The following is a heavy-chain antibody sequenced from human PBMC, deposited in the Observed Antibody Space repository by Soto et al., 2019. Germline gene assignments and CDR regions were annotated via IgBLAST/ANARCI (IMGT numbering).Heavy chain of an antibody. CDR2: INSGGSST. V-gene: IGHV3-74*01. Sequence: GGSLRLSCAASGFTFSSYWMYWVRQAPGKGLVWVSDINSGGSSTTYADSVKGRFTISRDNSKSTLYLQMNSLRAEDTALYYCAKGRSYYYYYGVDVWGQRTTVTVSS. CDR3: AKGRSYYYYYGVDV. J-gene: IGHJ6*02. CDR1: GFTFSSYW.